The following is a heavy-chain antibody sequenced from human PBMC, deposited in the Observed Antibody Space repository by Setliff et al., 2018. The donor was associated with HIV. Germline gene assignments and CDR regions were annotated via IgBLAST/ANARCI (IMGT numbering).Heavy chain of an antibody. Sequence: ASETLSLTCTVSDDSFSTSDYGWAWVRQPPGKGLEWIGSIYHDGRTYYSPSLKSRVTISVDTSKNRFSLKLSSVTATDTAVYYCARQLASGFWAFDIWGQGTMVTVSS. CDR2: IYHDGRT. CDR3: ARQLASGFWAFDI. CDR1: DDSFSTSDYG. J-gene: IGHJ3*02. V-gene: IGHV4-39*01. D-gene: IGHD3-22*01.